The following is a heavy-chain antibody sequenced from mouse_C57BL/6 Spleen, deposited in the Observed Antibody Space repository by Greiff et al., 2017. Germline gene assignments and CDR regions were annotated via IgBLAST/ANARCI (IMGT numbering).Heavy chain of an antibody. J-gene: IGHJ3*01. V-gene: IGHV1-61*01. D-gene: IGHD2-2*01. CDR3: ARRVYGYSFAY. Sequence: VQLQQPGAELVRPGSSVKLSCKASGYTFTSYWMDWVKQRPGQGLEWIGNIYPSDSETHYNQKFKDKATLTVDKSSSTAYMQLSSLTSEDSAVYYCARRVYGYSFAYWGKGTLVTVSA. CDR1: GYTFTSYW. CDR2: IYPSDSET.